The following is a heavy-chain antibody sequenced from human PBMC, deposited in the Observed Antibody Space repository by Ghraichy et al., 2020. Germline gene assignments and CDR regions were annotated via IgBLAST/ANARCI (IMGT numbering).Heavy chain of an antibody. CDR2: ISTGDNYI. Sequence: LSLTCVASGFTFSDFSMNWVRQAPGKGLEWVSFISTGDNYIYYADSVRGRFTISRDNAKKSLYLQMNSLRDDDTAIYYCVRDRIPDGRFGGLAFGEGPWGRGARVVVSS. D-gene: IGHD3-10*01. V-gene: IGHV3-21*01. CDR3: VRDRIPDGRFGGLAFGEGP. CDR1: GFTFSDFS. J-gene: IGHJ5*02.